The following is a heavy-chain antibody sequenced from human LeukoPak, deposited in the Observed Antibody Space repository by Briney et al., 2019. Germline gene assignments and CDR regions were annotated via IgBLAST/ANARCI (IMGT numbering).Heavy chain of an antibody. D-gene: IGHD3-10*01. Sequence: GGSLRLSCAASGFTFSRYEMNWVRQAPGKGLEWVLYISRSGDTIYFADSVKGRFTISRDNAKNSLYLQMSSLRAEDTAVYYCARDYASDYWGQGTLVTVSS. CDR2: ISRSGDTI. CDR3: ARDYASDY. CDR1: GFTFSRYE. J-gene: IGHJ4*02. V-gene: IGHV3-48*03.